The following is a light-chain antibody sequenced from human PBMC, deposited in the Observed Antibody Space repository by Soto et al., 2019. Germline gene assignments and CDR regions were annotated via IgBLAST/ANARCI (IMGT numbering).Light chain of an antibody. CDR2: EVS. Sequence: QSALTQPASVSGSPGQSITISCTGTSSDVGGYNYVSWYQQLPGKAPKLMIYEVSNRPSGVSNRFSGSKSGNTASLTISGLQAEDEADYYCSSYTGSSTPYVFGTGTKLTAL. V-gene: IGLV2-14*01. J-gene: IGLJ1*01. CDR1: SSDVGGYNY. CDR3: SSYTGSSTPYV.